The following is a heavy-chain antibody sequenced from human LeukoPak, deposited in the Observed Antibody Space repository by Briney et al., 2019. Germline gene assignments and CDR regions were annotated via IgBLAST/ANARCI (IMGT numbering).Heavy chain of an antibody. J-gene: IGHJ4*02. V-gene: IGHV1-2*02. Sequence: ASVKVSCKASGYTFTGYYMHWVRQAPGQGLEWMGWINPNSGGTNHAQKFQGRVTMTRDTSISTAYMELSRLRSDDTAVYYCARLDGYSGYELLWGQGTLVTVSS. CDR2: INPNSGGT. CDR3: ARLDGYSGYELL. D-gene: IGHD5-12*01. CDR1: GYTFTGYY.